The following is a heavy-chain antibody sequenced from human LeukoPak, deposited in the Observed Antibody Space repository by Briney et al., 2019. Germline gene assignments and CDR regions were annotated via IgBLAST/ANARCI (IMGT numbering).Heavy chain of an antibody. J-gene: IGHJ4*02. CDR1: GFTFSDYY. V-gene: IGHV3-11*01. CDR2: ISSSGSTI. CDR3: ARDRPKEPAAATQRGY. D-gene: IGHD2-2*01. Sequence: PGGSLRLSCAASGFTFSDYYMSWIRQAPGKGLEWVSYISSSGSTIYYADSVKGRFTISRDNAKNSLYLQMNSLRAEDTAVYYCARDRPKEPAAATQRGYWGQGTLVTVSS.